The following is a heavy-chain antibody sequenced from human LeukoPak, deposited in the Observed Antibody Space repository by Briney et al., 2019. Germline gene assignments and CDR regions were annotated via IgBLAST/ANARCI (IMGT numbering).Heavy chain of an antibody. Sequence: ASVKVSCKASGGTFNSYAFDWVRQAPGQGLEWMGRTIPVHDITNYAQRFQGRVTITADKSTTTVYMELSNLRSEDTAVYYCASGSGSYLLYYYGMDVWGQGTTVTVSS. CDR2: TIPVHDIT. CDR3: ASGSGSYLLYYYGMDV. J-gene: IGHJ6*02. D-gene: IGHD3-10*01. V-gene: IGHV1-69*04. CDR1: GGTFNSYA.